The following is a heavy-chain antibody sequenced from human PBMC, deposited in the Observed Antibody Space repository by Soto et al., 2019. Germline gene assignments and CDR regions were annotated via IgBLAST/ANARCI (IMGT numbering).Heavy chain of an antibody. Sequence: QVQLVQSGAEVKKPGASVKVSCKASGYTFTTYAMHWVRQAPGQRLDWMGWINAGNGNTKYSQKFQGRVTITRDTTASPADLELSSLRSEDTAVYYCATGGDIVATIPRGYFDYWGQGTLVTVSS. D-gene: IGHD5-12*01. CDR2: INAGNGNT. CDR1: GYTFTTYA. CDR3: ATGGDIVATIPRGYFDY. J-gene: IGHJ4*02. V-gene: IGHV1-3*01.